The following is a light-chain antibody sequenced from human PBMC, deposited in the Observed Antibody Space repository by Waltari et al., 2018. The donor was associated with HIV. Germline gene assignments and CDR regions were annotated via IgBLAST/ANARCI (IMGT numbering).Light chain of an antibody. CDR2: ENN. V-gene: IGLV1-51*01. J-gene: IGLJ2*01. CDR3: GTWDSNLSVVL. CDR1: DSDIGKHY. Sequence: SVLTQPPSLSAAPGQTVTISCYGSDSDIGKHYVSWYQQLPETAPKLLIHENNKRPSGIPDRFSGSKSGTSATLAITGLQTGDEADYFCGTWDSNLSVVLFGGGTKLTVL.